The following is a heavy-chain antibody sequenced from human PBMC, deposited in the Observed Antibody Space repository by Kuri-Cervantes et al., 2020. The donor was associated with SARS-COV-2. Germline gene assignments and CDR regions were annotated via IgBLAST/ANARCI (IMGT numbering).Heavy chain of an antibody. D-gene: IGHD3-16*01. J-gene: IGHJ4*02. CDR3: ARVRLCFGY. V-gene: IGHV4-39*01. CDR2: IYYSGST. Sequence: SETLSLTCTVSGGSISSSSYYWGWIRQPPGKGLEWIGSIYYSGSTYYNPSLKSRVTISVDTSKNQFSLKLSSVTAADTAVYYCARVRLCFGYWGQGTLVTVSS. CDR1: GGSISSSSYY.